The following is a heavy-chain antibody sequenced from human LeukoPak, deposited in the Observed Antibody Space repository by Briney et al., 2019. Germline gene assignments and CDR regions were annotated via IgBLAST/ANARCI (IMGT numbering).Heavy chain of an antibody. CDR2: IYYTRST. D-gene: IGHD3-22*01. Sequence: SETLSLTCTVSGGSISSTSYYWGWIRQPPGKGLEWIGSIYYTRSTYYNPSLKSRVTISVDTSKNQFSLKLTSVTAADTAVYYCARGVTMIVVVIHDWYFDLWGRGTLVTVSS. CDR3: ARGVTMIVVVIHDWYFDL. J-gene: IGHJ2*01. CDR1: GGSISSTSYY. V-gene: IGHV4-39*01.